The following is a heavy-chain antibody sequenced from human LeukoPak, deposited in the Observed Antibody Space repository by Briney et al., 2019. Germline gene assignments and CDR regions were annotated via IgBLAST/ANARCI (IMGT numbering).Heavy chain of an antibody. J-gene: IGHJ1*01. Sequence: GRSLRLSCAASGFTFNSHEMHWVRQAPGKGLEWVAFISFDASRKYYADSVKGRISISRDNSKKTLYLQMNSLRAEDTALYYCAGSFQHWGQGTLVTVSS. CDR1: GFTFNSHE. CDR3: AGSFQH. CDR2: ISFDASRK. V-gene: IGHV3-30-3*01.